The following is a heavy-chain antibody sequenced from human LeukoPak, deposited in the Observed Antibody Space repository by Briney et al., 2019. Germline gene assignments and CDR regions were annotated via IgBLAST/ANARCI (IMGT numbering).Heavy chain of an antibody. V-gene: IGHV3-23*01. CDR1: GFTFSSYA. Sequence: HSGGSLRLSCAASGFTFSSYAMSWVRQAPGKGLEWVSAISGSGGSTYYADSVKGRFTISRDNSKNTRYLQMNRLRAEDTAVYYCAKDGRAYYDSSSGYFDYWGQGTLVTVSS. D-gene: IGHD3-22*01. J-gene: IGHJ4*02. CDR2: ISGSGGST. CDR3: AKDGRAYYDSSSGYFDY.